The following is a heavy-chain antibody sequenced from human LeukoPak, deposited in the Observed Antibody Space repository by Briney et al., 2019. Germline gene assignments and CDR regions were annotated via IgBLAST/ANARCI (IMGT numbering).Heavy chain of an antibody. D-gene: IGHD6-19*01. V-gene: IGHV1-24*01. CDR1: GYTLTELS. CDR2: FDPEDGET. Sequence: ASVKVSCKVSGYTLTELSMHWVLHAPGKGLEWMGGFDPEDGETIYAQKFQGRVTMTEHTSTDTAYMELSSLRSEDTAVYYCATDSSGWQTGYFDYWGQGTLVTVSS. J-gene: IGHJ4*02. CDR3: ATDSSGWQTGYFDY.